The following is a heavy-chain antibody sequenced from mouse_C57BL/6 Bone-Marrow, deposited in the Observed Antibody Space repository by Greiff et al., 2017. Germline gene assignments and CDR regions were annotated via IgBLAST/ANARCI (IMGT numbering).Heavy chain of an antibody. J-gene: IGHJ2*01. D-gene: IGHD1-1*01. Sequence: EVQRVESGEGLVKPGGSLKLSCAASGFTFSSYAMSWVRQTPEKRLEWVAYISSGGDYIYYADTVKGRFTISRDNARNTRYLQMSSLKSEDTTMDYCTREGFNYGSSYRFDYWGQGTTLTVSS. CDR3: TREGFNYGSSYRFDY. CDR2: ISSGGDYI. V-gene: IGHV5-9-1*02. CDR1: GFTFSSYA.